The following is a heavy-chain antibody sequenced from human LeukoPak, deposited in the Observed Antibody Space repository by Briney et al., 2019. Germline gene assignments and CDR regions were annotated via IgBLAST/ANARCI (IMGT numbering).Heavy chain of an antibody. CDR1: GYTSTSYD. D-gene: IGHD3-3*01. CDR3: ARGPGMYYDFWSGYSVWGFDY. V-gene: IGHV1-8*01. J-gene: IGHJ4*02. Sequence: ASVKVSCKASGYTSTSYDINWVRQATGQGLEWMGWMNPNSGNTGYAQKFQGRVTMTRNTSISTAYMELSSLRSEDTAVYYCARGPGMYYDFWSGYSVWGFDYWGQGTLVTVSS. CDR2: MNPNSGNT.